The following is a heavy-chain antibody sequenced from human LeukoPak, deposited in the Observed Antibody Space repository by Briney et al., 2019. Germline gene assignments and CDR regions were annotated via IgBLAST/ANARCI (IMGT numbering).Heavy chain of an antibody. J-gene: IGHJ6*02. CDR3: ANGVYYDFWSGPTTNYYYYGMDV. V-gene: IGHV3-23*01. CDR2: ISGSGGST. Sequence: PSETLSLTCTVSGGSISSSSYYWGWVRQAPGKGLEWVSAISGSGGSTYYADSVKGRFTISRDNSKNTLYLQMNSLRAEDTAVYYCANGVYYDFWSGPTTNYYYYGMDVWGQGTTVTVSS. CDR1: GGSISSSSYY. D-gene: IGHD3-3*01.